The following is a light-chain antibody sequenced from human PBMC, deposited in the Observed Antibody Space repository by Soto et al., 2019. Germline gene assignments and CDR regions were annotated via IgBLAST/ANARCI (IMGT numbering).Light chain of an antibody. CDR2: GAS. Sequence: EIVMTQSPAALSVSPGERATLSCRAGQSVSSNLSWYQQKAGQAPRLLIYGASTRATGIPDRFSGSGSGTDFTLIISSLQPDDFATYYCQHYNSYSEAFGQGTKVDIK. J-gene: IGKJ1*01. CDR1: QSVSSN. V-gene: IGKV3-15*01. CDR3: QHYNSYSEA.